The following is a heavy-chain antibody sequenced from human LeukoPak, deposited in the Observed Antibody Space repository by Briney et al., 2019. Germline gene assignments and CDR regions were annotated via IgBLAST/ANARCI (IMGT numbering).Heavy chain of an antibody. D-gene: IGHD3-3*01. CDR1: GSTFSSYS. CDR2: ISSSSSYI. CDR3: ARDPAIFGVVPPYYHYMDV. J-gene: IGHJ6*03. V-gene: IGHV3-21*01. Sequence: GGSLRLSCAASGSTFSSYSMNWVRQAPGKGLERVSSISSSSSYIYYADSVKGRFTISRDNAKNSLYLQMNSLRAEDSAVYYCARDPAIFGVVPPYYHYMDVWGKGTTVTVSS.